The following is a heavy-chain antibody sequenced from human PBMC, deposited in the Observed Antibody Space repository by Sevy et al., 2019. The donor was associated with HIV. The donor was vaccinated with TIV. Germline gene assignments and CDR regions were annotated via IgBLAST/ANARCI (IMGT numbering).Heavy chain of an antibody. D-gene: IGHD2-15*01. Sequence: ASVKVSCKVSGYTLSKLFIHWVRQAPGKGLEWMGNFDPQHGETIYAQKFQGRVTMAEDTSTDTVYMDLSGLTSEDTAVYYCATVGLRYFSGSSSYQEDWFDPWGQGTLVTVSS. CDR1: GYTLSKLF. CDR3: ATVGLRYFSGSSSYQEDWFDP. V-gene: IGHV1-24*01. CDR2: FDPQHGET. J-gene: IGHJ5*02.